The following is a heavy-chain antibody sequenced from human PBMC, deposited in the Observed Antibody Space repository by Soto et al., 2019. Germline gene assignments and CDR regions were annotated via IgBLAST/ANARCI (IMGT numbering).Heavy chain of an antibody. Sequence: ASVKVSCKASGGTFSSYAISWVRQAPGQGLEWMGGIIPIFGTANYAQKFQGRVTITADESTSTAYMKLSSLRSEDTAVYYCAIAYTSLAPDFFYYCDQGTLGTVS. D-gene: IGHD3-16*01. CDR1: GGTFSSYA. J-gene: IGHJ4*02. CDR3: AIAYTSLAPDFFYY. V-gene: IGHV1-69*13. CDR2: IIPIFGTA.